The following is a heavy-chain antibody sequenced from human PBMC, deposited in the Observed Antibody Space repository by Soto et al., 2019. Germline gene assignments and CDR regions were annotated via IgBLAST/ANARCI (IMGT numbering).Heavy chain of an antibody. J-gene: IGHJ4*02. D-gene: IGHD2-21*02. CDR2: IKSITDGGTT. Sequence: RWSLRLSWAASGITFSNAWMAWVRQAPGKGLEWVGRIKSITDGGTTDYAAPVKGRFTISRDDSKNTLYLQMNNLRTEDTAVYYCAKRLTYCGGDCYNYWGQGTLGTVSS. CDR3: AKRLTYCGGDCYNY. V-gene: IGHV3-15*01. CDR1: GITFSNAW.